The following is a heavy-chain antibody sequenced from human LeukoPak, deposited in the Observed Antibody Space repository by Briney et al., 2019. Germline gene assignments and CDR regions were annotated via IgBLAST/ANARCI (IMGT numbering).Heavy chain of an antibody. CDR3: ARCYGDYIFDY. V-gene: IGHV4-39*01. D-gene: IGHD4-17*01. CDR1: GGSISSSSYY. Sequence: SETLSLTCTVSGGSISSSSYYWGWIRQPPGKGLEWIGSIYYSGSTYYNPSLKSRVTISVDTSKNQFSLKLSSVTAADTAVYYCARCYGDYIFDYWGQGTLVTVSS. CDR2: IYYSGST. J-gene: IGHJ4*02.